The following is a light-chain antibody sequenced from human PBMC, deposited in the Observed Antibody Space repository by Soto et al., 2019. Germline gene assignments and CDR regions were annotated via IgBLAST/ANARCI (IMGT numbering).Light chain of an antibody. J-gene: IGKJ1*01. CDR2: GAY. CDR1: QDISRW. V-gene: IGKV1-12*01. Sequence: DIHMTQSPSSVSASVGDRVTITCRASQDISRWLIWYQQKPGKAPRVLIFGAYTLQTGVPSRFSGSGSGTDFTLTISRLEPEDFAVYYCQQYGSSPITFGQGTKVDIK. CDR3: QQYGSSPIT.